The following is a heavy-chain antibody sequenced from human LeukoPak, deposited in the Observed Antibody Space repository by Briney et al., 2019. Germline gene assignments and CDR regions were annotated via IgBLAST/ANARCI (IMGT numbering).Heavy chain of an antibody. CDR2: ISAYNGNT. D-gene: IGHD3-10*01. V-gene: IGHV1-18*04. CDR3: ARDDVWFGELGAFDI. Sequence: GASVKVSCKASGYTFISYYMNWVRQAPGQGLEWMGWISAYNGNTNYAQKLQGRVTMTTDTSTSTAYMELSRLRSDDTAVYYCARDDVWFGELGAFDIWGQGTMVTVSS. CDR1: GYTFISYY. J-gene: IGHJ3*02.